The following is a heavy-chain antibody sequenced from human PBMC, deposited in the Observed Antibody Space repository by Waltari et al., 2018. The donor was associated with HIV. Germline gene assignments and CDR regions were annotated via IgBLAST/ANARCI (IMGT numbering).Heavy chain of an antibody. J-gene: IGHJ3*02. D-gene: IGHD1-26*01. V-gene: IGHV1-69*13. CDR2: IIPILGTA. Sequence: QVQLVQSGAEVKKPGSSVKVSCKASGGTFSSYAISWVRQAPGQVLEWMGGIIPILGTANYAQKFQGRVTITADESTSTAYMELSSLRSEDTAVYYCARGHSGSSDDAFDIWGQGTMVTVSS. CDR3: ARGHSGSSDDAFDI. CDR1: GGTFSSYA.